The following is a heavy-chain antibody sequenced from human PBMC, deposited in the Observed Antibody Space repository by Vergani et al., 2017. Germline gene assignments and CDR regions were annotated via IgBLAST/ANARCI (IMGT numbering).Heavy chain of an antibody. V-gene: IGHV3-20*04. CDR3: ARDGTDIFVSNSEYSHLLYY. D-gene: IGHD2/OR15-2a*01. CDR2: INWNGGST. CDR1: GFTFDDYG. J-gene: IGHJ4*02. Sequence: EVQLVESGGGVVRPGGSLRLSCAASGFTFDDYGMSWVRQAPGKGLEWVSGINWNGGSTGYADSVKGRFTISRDNFKNTMYLQMDRLTTDDTAVYFCARDGTDIFVSNSEYSHLLYYWGQGILVTVSS.